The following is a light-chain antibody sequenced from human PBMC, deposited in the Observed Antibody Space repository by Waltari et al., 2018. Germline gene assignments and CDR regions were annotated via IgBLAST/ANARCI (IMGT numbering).Light chain of an antibody. V-gene: IGKV3-15*01. CDR3: QQYNNWPRT. CDR1: QSVSSN. CDR2: GAS. Sequence: EIVMTQSPATLSVSPGERATRSCRASQSVSSNLAWYQQKPGQAPRLLIYGASTRATGIPARFSGSVSVTEFTLTISSLQSEDFAVYYCQQYNNWPRTFGQGTKVEIK. J-gene: IGKJ1*01.